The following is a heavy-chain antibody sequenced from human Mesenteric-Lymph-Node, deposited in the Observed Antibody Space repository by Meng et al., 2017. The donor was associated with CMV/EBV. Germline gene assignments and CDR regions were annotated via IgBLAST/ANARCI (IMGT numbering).Heavy chain of an antibody. CDR3: AKASLPTRSLEWLLTDSFDS. D-gene: IGHD3-3*01. J-gene: IGHJ4*02. V-gene: IGHV1-2*02. Sequence: ASVKVSCKASGYTFTGYYMHWVRQAPGQGLEWMGWINPNSGGTNYAQKFQGRVTMTTDTSTSTAYMELRSLRSDDTAVYYCAKASLPTRSLEWLLTDSFDSWGQGTLVTVSS. CDR1: GYTFTGYY. CDR2: INPNSGGT.